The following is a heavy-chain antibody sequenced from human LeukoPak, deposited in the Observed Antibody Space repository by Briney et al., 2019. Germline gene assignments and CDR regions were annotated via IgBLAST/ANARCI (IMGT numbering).Heavy chain of an antibody. J-gene: IGHJ3*02. CDR1: GFTFGNFG. CDR2: IWYDGSND. CDR3: AKDFTPGGFGVAFDI. V-gene: IGHV3-30*02. D-gene: IGHD3-3*01. Sequence: GGSLRLSCVTSGFTFGNFGMYWVRQTPDKGLEWVAVIWYDGSNDDYADSVKGRFTISRDNSKNSLYLQMNSLRPGDTALYYCAKDFTPGGFGVAFDIWGQGTMVTVSS.